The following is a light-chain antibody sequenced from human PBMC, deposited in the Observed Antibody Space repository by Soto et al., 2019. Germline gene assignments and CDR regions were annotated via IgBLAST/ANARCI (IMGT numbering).Light chain of an antibody. CDR2: GAS. J-gene: IGKJ2*01. CDR3: QQYCSSPYT. V-gene: IGKV3-20*01. Sequence: EIVLTQSPGTLSLSPGERATLSGRARQSVSSSYLAWYQQKPVQAPRLVIYGASSRATGIPDRFSGSGSGTDFNLTIIRLEPEDFSVYYCQQYCSSPYTFGQGTKLEIK. CDR1: QSVSSSY.